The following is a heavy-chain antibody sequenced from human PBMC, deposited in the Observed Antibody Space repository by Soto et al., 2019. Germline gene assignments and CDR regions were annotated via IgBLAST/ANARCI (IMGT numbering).Heavy chain of an antibody. CDR3: AKNHSGSSLAY. CDR2: MNPNTGYT. J-gene: IGHJ4*02. CDR1: GYTFISSD. V-gene: IGHV1-8*01. Sequence: QVQLVQSGAEVKKPGASVKVSCKTSGYTFISSDINWVRRAPGQGLEWVGLMNPNTGYTESAGKFQDRVTMTRDVSLNSAYLELSGLTSDDTAVYFCAKNHSGSSLAYWGQGSLVSVSS. D-gene: IGHD6-6*01.